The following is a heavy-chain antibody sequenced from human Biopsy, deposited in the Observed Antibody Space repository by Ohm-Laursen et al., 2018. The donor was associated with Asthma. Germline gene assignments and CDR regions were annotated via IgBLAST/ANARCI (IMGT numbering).Heavy chain of an antibody. D-gene: IGHD6-19*01. J-gene: IGHJ4*02. CDR1: GFTVSRDH. Sequence: GSLRLSCAASGFTVSRDHMFWARQAPGKGLEWVSVIYSGGISHTADSVRGRFTISRDFSKNTLHLQMHSLRVEDTAVYYCARGDSSGWSHYYFDYWGQGTLVTVSS. V-gene: IGHV3-53*01. CDR3: ARGDSSGWSHYYFDY. CDR2: IYSGGIS.